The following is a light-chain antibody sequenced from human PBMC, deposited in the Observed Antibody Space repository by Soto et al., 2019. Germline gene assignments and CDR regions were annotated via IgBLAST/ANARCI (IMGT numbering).Light chain of an antibody. V-gene: IGKV1-8*01. CDR1: QGISSY. J-gene: IGKJ4*01. Sequence: AIRMTQSPSTLSASTGDRVTITCRASQGISSYLAWYQQKPGKAPKLLIYAASTLPSGVPSRFSGSGSGTDFTLTISCLQSEDFATYYCHQYYSYPLTFGGGTKVEIK. CDR3: HQYYSYPLT. CDR2: AAS.